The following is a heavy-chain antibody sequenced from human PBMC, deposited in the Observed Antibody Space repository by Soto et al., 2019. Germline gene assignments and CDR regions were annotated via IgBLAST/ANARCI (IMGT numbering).Heavy chain of an antibody. CDR3: TTTTAYYYYYGMDV. D-gene: IGHD4-17*01. Sequence: GGSLRLSCAASGFTFSNAWMNWVRQAPGKGLEWVGRIKSKTDGGTTDYAAPVKGRFTISRDDSKNTLYLQMNSLKTEDTAVYYCTTTTAYYYYYGMDVWGQGTTVTVSS. CDR1: GFTFSNAW. CDR2: IKSKTDGGTT. J-gene: IGHJ6*02. V-gene: IGHV3-15*07.